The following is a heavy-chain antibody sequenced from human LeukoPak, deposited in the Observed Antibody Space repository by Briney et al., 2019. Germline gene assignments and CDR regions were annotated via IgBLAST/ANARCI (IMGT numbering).Heavy chain of an antibody. D-gene: IGHD5-24*01. CDR2: INPNSGGT. CDR1: GYTFTVYY. Sequence: ASVKVSFKASGYTFTVYYMHWVRQAPGQGLEGMGWINPNSGGTNYAQKFQGWVTMTRDTSISTAYMELSRLRSDDTAVYYCARAGTVEMTPLDYWGQGTLVTVSS. CDR3: ARAGTVEMTPLDY. J-gene: IGHJ4*02. V-gene: IGHV1-2*04.